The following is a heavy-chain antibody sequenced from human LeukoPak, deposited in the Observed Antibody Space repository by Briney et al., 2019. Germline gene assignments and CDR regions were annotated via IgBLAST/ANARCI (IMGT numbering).Heavy chain of an antibody. CDR1: GFTFSSYW. Sequence: TGGSLRLSCAASGFTFSSYWMSWVRQAPEKGLEWVSGISGSGGSTDYADSVKGRFTISRDNSKNAVYLQMTSPRAEDTAVYYCAKDVGTRDLYYFDYWGQGTLVTVSS. CDR2: ISGSGGST. D-gene: IGHD2-21*02. V-gene: IGHV3-23*01. CDR3: AKDVGTRDLYYFDY. J-gene: IGHJ4*02.